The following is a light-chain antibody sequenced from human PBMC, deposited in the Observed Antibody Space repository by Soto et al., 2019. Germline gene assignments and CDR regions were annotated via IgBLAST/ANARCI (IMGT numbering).Light chain of an antibody. J-gene: IGKJ2*01. Sequence: EIVLTQSAGTLSLSPGERATLSCRASQSVSSNYLAWYQQKPGQAPRLLIYGASSRATGIPDRFSGSGSGTDFTLIISRLEPDDVAVYYCQQYDTSPPMHTFGQGPRWIS. V-gene: IGKV3-20*01. CDR3: QQYDTSPPMHT. CDR2: GAS. CDR1: QSVSSNY.